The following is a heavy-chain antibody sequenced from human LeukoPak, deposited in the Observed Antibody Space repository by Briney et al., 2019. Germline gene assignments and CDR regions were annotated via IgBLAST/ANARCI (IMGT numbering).Heavy chain of an antibody. V-gene: IGHV3-53*01. CDR2: IYSGGST. Sequence: PGGSPRLSCAASGFTVSSNYMSWVRQAPGKGLEWVSVIYSGGSTYYADSVKGRFTISRDNSKNTLYLQVNSLRAEDTAVYYCAXGDSRPYGMDVWGQGTTVTVSS. J-gene: IGHJ6*02. CDR3: AXGDSRPYGMDV. CDR1: GFTVSSNY. D-gene: IGHD6-13*01.